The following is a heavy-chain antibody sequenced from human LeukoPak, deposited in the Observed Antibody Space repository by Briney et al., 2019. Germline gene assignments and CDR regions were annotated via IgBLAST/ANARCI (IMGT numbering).Heavy chain of an antibody. CDR1: GLTLKLYC. J-gene: IGHJ6*03. D-gene: IGHD3-16*01. CDR3: ARVGPWVNADYYYYCMDV. V-gene: IGHV3-7*01. Sequence: GGSLTLLCIVSGLTLKLYCTSCARQAPGKGRECVAYIKQDRSDKYYVDSVKGRFTISRDNAKNSLYLQMNSLRAEDTAVYYCARVGPWVNADYYYYCMDVWGKGTTVTVSS. CDR2: IKQDRSDK.